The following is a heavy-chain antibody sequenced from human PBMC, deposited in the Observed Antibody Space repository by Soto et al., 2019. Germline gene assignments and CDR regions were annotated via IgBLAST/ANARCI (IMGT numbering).Heavy chain of an antibody. CDR3: AKSDGYYDFWSGYYTDYYYGMDV. J-gene: IGHJ6*02. CDR1: GFTFSSYG. V-gene: IGHV3-30*18. D-gene: IGHD3-3*01. CDR2: ISYDGSNK. Sequence: QPGGPLRLSCAASGFTFSSYGMHWVRQARGKGLEWVAVISYDGSNKYYADSVKGRFTISRDNSKNTLYLQMNSLRAEDTAVYYCAKSDGYYDFWSGYYTDYYYGMDVWGQGTTVTVSS.